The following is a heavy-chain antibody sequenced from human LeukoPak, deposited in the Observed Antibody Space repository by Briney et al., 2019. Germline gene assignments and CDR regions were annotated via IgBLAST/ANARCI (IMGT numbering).Heavy chain of an antibody. CDR3: ARGFDVCSTSCYRVYNWFDP. D-gene: IGHD2-2*02. V-gene: IGHV4-34*01. Sequence: SETLSLTCAVYGGSFSGYYWSWIRQPPGKGLEWIGEINHSESTNYNPSLKSRVTISVDTSKNQFSLKLSSVTAADTAVYYCARGFDVCSTSCYRVYNWFDPWGQGTLVTVSS. CDR1: GGSFSGYY. J-gene: IGHJ5*02. CDR2: INHSEST.